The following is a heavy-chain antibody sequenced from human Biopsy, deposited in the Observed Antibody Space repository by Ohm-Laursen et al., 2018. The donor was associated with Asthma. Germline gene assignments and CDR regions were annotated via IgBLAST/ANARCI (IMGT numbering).Heavy chain of an antibody. D-gene: IGHD3-22*01. CDR2: ISSLSRYE. CDR3: TRREYSDSRISPLDL. J-gene: IGHJ3*01. V-gene: IGHV3-21*01. Sequence: SLRLSCAASGFDFSDYTMNWVRQAPGKGLEWVSSISSLSRYEYYSDSLGGRVTISRDNAKSSLHLQMSSLRAEDTAVYYCTRREYSDSRISPLDLWGHGTMVTVSS. CDR1: GFDFSDYT.